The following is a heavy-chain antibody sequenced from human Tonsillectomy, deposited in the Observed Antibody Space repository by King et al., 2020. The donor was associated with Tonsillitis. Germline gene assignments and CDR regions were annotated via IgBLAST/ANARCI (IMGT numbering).Heavy chain of an antibody. CDR3: ARDQRGTDNWFDP. Sequence: QLVQSGAEVKKPGASVKVSCKASGYTFTGYYMHWVRQAPGQGLEWMGWINPNSGGTNYAQKIQGRVTITRDTSISTAYMELSRLRSDDTAVYYCARDQRGTDNWFDPWGQGTLVTVSS. D-gene: IGHD3-16*01. CDR2: INPNSGGT. V-gene: IGHV1-2*02. J-gene: IGHJ5*02. CDR1: GYTFTGYY.